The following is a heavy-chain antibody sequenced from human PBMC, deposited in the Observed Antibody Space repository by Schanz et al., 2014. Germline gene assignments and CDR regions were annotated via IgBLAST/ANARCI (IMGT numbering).Heavy chain of an antibody. D-gene: IGHD4-17*01. CDR1: GFTFSSYA. V-gene: IGHV3-23*01. Sequence: EVQVLESGGGLVQPGGSLRLSCAASGFTFSSYAMSWVRQAPGKGLEWVSTISDSGSSTYYADSVKGRFTISRDNSKNTLYLQMNSLRAEDTALYYCAKDPHKDYGGKPQALDIWGQGTMVTVSS. CDR2: ISDSGSST. J-gene: IGHJ3*02. CDR3: AKDPHKDYGGKPQALDI.